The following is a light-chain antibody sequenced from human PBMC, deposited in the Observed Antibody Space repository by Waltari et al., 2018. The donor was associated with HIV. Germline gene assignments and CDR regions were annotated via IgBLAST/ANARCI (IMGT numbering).Light chain of an antibody. V-gene: IGKV3-11*01. CDR3: QHRYNWPRT. Sequence: EIVLTQSPATLSLSPGERATLSCRASQSVNYYLVWYQQKPGQAPRLLIYEASKRATGIPARFSGSGSETDFTLTISSLEPEDFAVYYCQHRYNWPRTFGQGTKVEIK. CDR2: EAS. CDR1: QSVNYY. J-gene: IGKJ1*01.